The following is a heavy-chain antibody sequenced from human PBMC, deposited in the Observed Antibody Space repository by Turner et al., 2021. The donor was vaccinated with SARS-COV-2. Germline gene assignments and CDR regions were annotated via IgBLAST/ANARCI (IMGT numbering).Heavy chain of an antibody. Sequence: VQLVQSASEVKNPGASVKVSCKASGYTFTSYDINWVRQATGQGLVWMGWRNHNSGNTGYAQKFQGRVTMTRNTSISTADMELSSLRSEDTAVYYCARTFTAMVRVDYWGQGTLVTVSS. J-gene: IGHJ4*02. D-gene: IGHD5-18*01. CDR1: GYTFTSYD. CDR2: RNHNSGNT. CDR3: ARTFTAMVRVDY. V-gene: IGHV1-8*01.